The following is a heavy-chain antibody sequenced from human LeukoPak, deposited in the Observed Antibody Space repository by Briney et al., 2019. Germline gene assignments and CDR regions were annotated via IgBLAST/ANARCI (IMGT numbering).Heavy chain of an antibody. Sequence: SETLSLTCTVSGGSISGYYWSWIRQPAGKGLEWIGRIYMDGSTNYNPSLTSRVTISVDTSKNQFSLKLSSVTAADTAVYYCATGSYDSSGYYYGPIDYWGQGTLVTVSS. V-gene: IGHV4-4*07. CDR1: GGSISGYY. CDR2: IYMDGST. D-gene: IGHD3-22*01. J-gene: IGHJ4*02. CDR3: ATGSYDSSGYYYGPIDY.